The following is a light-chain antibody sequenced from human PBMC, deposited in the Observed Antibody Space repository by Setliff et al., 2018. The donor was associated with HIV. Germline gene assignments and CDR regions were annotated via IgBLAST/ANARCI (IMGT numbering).Light chain of an antibody. CDR1: SSDLGGYNY. Sequence: QSVLTQPASVSGSPGQSITISCTGTSSDLGGYNYVSWYQQHPGKAPKVMVYDVSNRPSGVTNRFSGSKSGNTASLTISGLQAEDEADYYCSSYTSSGTVLFGGGTK. CDR3: SSYTSSGTVL. CDR2: DVS. V-gene: IGLV2-14*03. J-gene: IGLJ2*01.